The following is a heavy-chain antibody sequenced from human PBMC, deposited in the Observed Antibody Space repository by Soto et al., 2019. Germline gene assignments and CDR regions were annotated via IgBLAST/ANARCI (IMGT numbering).Heavy chain of an antibody. D-gene: IGHD6-13*01. CDR1: GGSFSGYY. CDR2: INHSGST. Sequence: PSETLSLTCAVYGGSFSGYYWSWIRQPPGKGLEWIGEINHSGSTNYNPSLKSRVTIPVDTSKNQFDLKLSSVTAADTAVYYCARSGAYSSSWYAHYYYYGMDVWGQGTTVTVSS. V-gene: IGHV4-34*01. J-gene: IGHJ6*02. CDR3: ARSGAYSSSWYAHYYYYGMDV.